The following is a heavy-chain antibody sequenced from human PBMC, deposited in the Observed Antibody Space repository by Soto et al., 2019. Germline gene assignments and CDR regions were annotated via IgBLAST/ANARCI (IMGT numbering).Heavy chain of an antibody. J-gene: IGHJ6*02. Sequence: GEALNLSCKGSGYSFTSCWIGWGRQMPGKVLELMGIIYPGDSDTRYSPSFQGQVTISADKSISTAYLQWSSLKASDTAMYYCTRTDSTGFPYGMDVWGQGTTVTVSS. CDR1: GYSFTSCW. CDR2: IYPGDSDT. CDR3: TRTDSTGFPYGMDV. V-gene: IGHV5-51*01. D-gene: IGHD3-10*01.